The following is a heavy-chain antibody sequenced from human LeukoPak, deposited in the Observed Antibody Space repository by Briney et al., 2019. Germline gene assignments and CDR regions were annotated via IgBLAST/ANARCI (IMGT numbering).Heavy chain of an antibody. CDR1: GGSISSSSYY. D-gene: IGHD5-18*01. Sequence: SETLSLTCTVSGGSISSSSYYWGWIRQPPGKGLEWIGSIYYSGSTYYNPSLKSRVTISVDTSKNQFSLKLSSVTAADTAVYYCASQKVDTAMTYYYYYMDVWGKGTTVTISS. V-gene: IGHV4-39*01. J-gene: IGHJ6*03. CDR3: ASQKVDTAMTYYYYYMDV. CDR2: IYYSGST.